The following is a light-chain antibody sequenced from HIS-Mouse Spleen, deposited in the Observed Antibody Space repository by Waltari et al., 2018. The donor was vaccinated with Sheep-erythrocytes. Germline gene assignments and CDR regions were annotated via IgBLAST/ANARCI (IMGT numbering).Light chain of an antibody. CDR3: QAWDSSIYV. J-gene: IGLJ1*01. CDR2: QDS. Sequence: SYELTQPPSVSVSPGQTASITCPGDTLGDKYACWYQQKPGQAPVLVLYQDSKRPSGIPERFSGSNSGNTATLTISGTQAMDEADYYCQAWDSSIYVFGTGTKVTVL. V-gene: IGLV3-1*01. CDR1: TLGDKY.